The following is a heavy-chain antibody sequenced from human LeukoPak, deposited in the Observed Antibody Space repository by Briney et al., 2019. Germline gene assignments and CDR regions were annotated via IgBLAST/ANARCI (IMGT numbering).Heavy chain of an antibody. CDR1: GFTFSSYE. CDR3: AKEDYGDIYWYFDL. J-gene: IGHJ2*01. Sequence: GSLRLSCAASGFTFSSYEMNWVRQAPGKGLEWVSYISSSGSTIYYADSVKGRFTISRDNAKNSLYLQMNSLRAEDTAVYYCAKEDYGDIYWYFDLWGRGTLVTVSS. V-gene: IGHV3-48*03. D-gene: IGHD4-17*01. CDR2: ISSSGSTI.